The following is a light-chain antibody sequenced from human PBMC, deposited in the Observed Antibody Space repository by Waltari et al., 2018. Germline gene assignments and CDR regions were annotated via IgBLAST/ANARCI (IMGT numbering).Light chain of an antibody. CDR1: QTVSSNY. J-gene: IGKJ4*01. Sequence: EIVLTQSPATLSLSPGDSATLSCGASQTVSSNYLAWSQQKPGLAPRLLISDASIRATGVPDRFSGSGSGTDFTLTISRLQPEDFAVYFCQQYGSSPLTFGGGTKVEMK. CDR3: QQYGSSPLT. CDR2: DAS. V-gene: IGKV3D-20*01.